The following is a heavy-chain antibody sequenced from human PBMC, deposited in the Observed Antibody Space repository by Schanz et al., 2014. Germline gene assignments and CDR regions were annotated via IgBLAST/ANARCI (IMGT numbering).Heavy chain of an antibody. CDR3: ARDQASTH. CDR1: GFTFSSYA. Sequence: VQLVESGGGVVQPGRSLKLSCAASGFTFSSYAMSWVRQAPGKGLEWVSAISDSGDLTYYADSVKGRFTISRDDSKNTLHLQMNSLRSEDTAIYFCARDQASTHWGQGTPVTVSS. V-gene: IGHV3-23*04. CDR2: ISDSGDLT. J-gene: IGHJ4*02.